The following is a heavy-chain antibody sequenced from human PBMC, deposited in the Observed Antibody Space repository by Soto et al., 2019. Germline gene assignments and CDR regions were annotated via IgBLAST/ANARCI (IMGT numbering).Heavy chain of an antibody. J-gene: IGHJ4*02. D-gene: IGHD4-17*01. Sequence: QVQLVESGGGVVQPGRSLRLSCAASGFTFSSYGMHWVRQAPGKGLEWVAVISYDGSNKYYADSVKGRFTISRDNSKNTLYLQMNSLRAEDTAVYYCAKGRDPLTTVTPLDYWGQGTLVTVSS. V-gene: IGHV3-30*18. CDR2: ISYDGSNK. CDR1: GFTFSSYG. CDR3: AKGRDPLTTVTPLDY.